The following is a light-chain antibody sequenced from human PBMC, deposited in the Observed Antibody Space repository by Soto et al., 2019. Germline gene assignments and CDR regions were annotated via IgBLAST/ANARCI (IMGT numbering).Light chain of an antibody. CDR1: QSISSW. V-gene: IGKV1-5*03. Sequence: DIQMTQSPSTLSASVGDRVTITCRASQSISSWLAWYQQKPGKAPKLLIYKASSLESGVPSRFSGSGSGTEVTLTISSLQPDDFATYYCQEYKSYSTFGQGTKLEIK. J-gene: IGKJ2*01. CDR2: KAS. CDR3: QEYKSYST.